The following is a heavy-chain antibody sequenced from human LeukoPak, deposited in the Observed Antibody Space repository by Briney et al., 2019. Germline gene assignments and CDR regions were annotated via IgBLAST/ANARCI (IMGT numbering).Heavy chain of an antibody. V-gene: IGHV3-73*01. Sequence: PGGSLRLSCAASGFTFSGSAMHWVRQASGKGLEWVGRIRSKANSYATAYAASVKGRFTISRDDSKNTAYLQMNSQKTEDTAVYYCSDSPSDYYYYGMDVWGQGTTVTVSS. CDR1: GFTFSGSA. D-gene: IGHD2-15*01. CDR3: SDSPSDYYYYGMDV. J-gene: IGHJ6*02. CDR2: IRSKANSYAT.